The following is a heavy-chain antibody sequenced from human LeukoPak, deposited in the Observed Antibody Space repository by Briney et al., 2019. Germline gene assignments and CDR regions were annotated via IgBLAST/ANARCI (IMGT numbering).Heavy chain of an antibody. Sequence: ASVKVSCKASGGTFSSYAIRWVRQAPGQGLEWMGRIIPILGIANYAQKFQGRVTITADKSTSTAYMEMTSLRSEDTAVYYCARDTPIVVVPAATYYYYYGMDVWGQGTTVTVSS. V-gene: IGHV1-69*04. CDR1: GGTFSSYA. CDR2: IIPILGIA. CDR3: ARDTPIVVVPAATYYYYYGMDV. D-gene: IGHD2-2*01. J-gene: IGHJ6*02.